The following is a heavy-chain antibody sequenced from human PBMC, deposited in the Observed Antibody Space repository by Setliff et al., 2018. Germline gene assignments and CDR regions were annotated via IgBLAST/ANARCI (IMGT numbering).Heavy chain of an antibody. D-gene: IGHD3-3*01. Sequence: SETLSLTCTVSGGSISSHYWSWIRQPPGKGLEWIGYIYYSGSTNYNPSLKSRVTISVDTSKNQFSLKLSSVTAADTAVYYCARLSGFLYIDVWGKGTTVTVSS. CDR1: GGSISSHY. CDR2: IYYSGST. V-gene: IGHV4-59*11. CDR3: ARLSGFLYIDV. J-gene: IGHJ6*03.